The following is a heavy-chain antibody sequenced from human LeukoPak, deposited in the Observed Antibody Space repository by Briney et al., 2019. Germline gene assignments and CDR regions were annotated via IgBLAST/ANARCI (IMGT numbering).Heavy chain of an antibody. Sequence: PGGSLRLSCAVSGFTFSSYNMNWVRQAPGKGLEWVSGSNWNGGNTGYADSVKGRFTVSRDNARKSLFLQMNSLRVEDTALYYCARDLYGDYGFDTWGQGTLVTVSS. CDR3: ARDLYGDYGFDT. CDR1: GFTFSSYN. J-gene: IGHJ3*02. D-gene: IGHD4-17*01. CDR2: SNWNGGNT. V-gene: IGHV3-20*04.